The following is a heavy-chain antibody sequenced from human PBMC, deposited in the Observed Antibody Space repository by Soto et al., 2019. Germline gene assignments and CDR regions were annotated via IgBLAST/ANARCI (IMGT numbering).Heavy chain of an antibody. CDR1: GGSFSGYY. J-gene: IGHJ6*03. Sequence: PSETLSLTCAVYGGSFSGYYWSWIRQPPGKGLEWIGEINHSGSTNYNPSLKSRVTISVDTSKNQFSLKLSSVTAADTAVYYCATHSGYVSNPYYYYMDVWGKGTTVTVSS. CDR2: INHSGST. D-gene: IGHD5-12*01. V-gene: IGHV4-34*01. CDR3: ATHSGYVSNPYYYYMDV.